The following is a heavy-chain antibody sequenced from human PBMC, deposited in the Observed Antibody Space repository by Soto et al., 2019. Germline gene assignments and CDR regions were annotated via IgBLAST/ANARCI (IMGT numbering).Heavy chain of an antibody. CDR1: GYSFTSYW. J-gene: IGHJ3*02. V-gene: IGHV5-51*01. CDR2: IYPGDSDH. Sequence: PVECLIISRKVSGYSFTSYWIVCVRQMPGKGLQCLAIIYPGDSDHRYSPSFQGQVTISADKSISTAYLQWSSLKASDTAMYYCARRKVATISLWNDPLANDAFDIWGQGTLVTVSS. D-gene: IGHD5-12*01. CDR3: ARRKVATISLWNDPLANDAFDI.